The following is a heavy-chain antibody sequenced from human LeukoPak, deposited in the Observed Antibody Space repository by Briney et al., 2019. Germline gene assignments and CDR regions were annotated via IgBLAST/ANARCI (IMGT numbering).Heavy chain of an antibody. CDR2: IYTSGST. J-gene: IGHJ4*02. D-gene: IGHD3-22*01. CDR1: GGSISGYY. V-gene: IGHV4-4*07. Sequence: SETLSLTCTVSGGSISGYYWSWIRQPAGKGLEWIGRIYTSGSTNYNPSLKSRVTMSVDTSKNQFSLKLSSVTAADTAVYYCAGLDYYDSSGYPRGEYFDYWGQGTLVTASS. CDR3: AGLDYYDSSGYPRGEYFDY.